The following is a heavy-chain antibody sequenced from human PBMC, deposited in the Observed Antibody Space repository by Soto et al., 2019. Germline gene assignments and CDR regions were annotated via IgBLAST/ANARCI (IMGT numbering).Heavy chain of an antibody. CDR1: GFTVSSNY. J-gene: IGHJ5*02. CDR3: ARDRGTTVTWFDP. D-gene: IGHD4-17*01. Sequence: GGSLRLSCAASGFTVSSNYMSWVRQAPGKGLEWVSVIYSGGSTYYADSVKGRFTISRDNSKNTLYLQMNSLRAEDTAVYYCARDRGTTVTWFDPWGQGTLVTVSS. CDR2: IYSGGST. V-gene: IGHV3-66*01.